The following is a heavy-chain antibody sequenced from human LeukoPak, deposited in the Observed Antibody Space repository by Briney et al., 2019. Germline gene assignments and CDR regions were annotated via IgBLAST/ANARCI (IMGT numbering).Heavy chain of an antibody. D-gene: IGHD6-13*01. J-gene: IGHJ5*02. V-gene: IGHV1-2*02. CDR1: GYTFTDYY. Sequence: VASVKVSCKASGYTFTDYYMHWVRQAPGQGLEWMGWINPNSGGTKYAQTFQGRVTMTRDTSISTVYMEVSRLRSDDTAVYYCARGGSSSWYGMENWFDPWGQGTLVTVSS. CDR2: INPNSGGT. CDR3: ARGGSSSWYGMENWFDP.